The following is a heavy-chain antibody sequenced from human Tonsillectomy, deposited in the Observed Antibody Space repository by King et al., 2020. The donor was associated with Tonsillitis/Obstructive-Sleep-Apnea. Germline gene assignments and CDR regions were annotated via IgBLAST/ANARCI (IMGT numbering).Heavy chain of an antibody. V-gene: IGHV5-51*01. CDR2: IYPGDSDT. CDR1: GYSFTNYW. J-gene: IGHJ6*03. Sequence: VQLVESGAEVKKPGESLKMSCQGSGYSFTNYWIGGVRQMPGKGLEWLGIIYPGDSDTRYSPSFQGQVTISVDKSISTAYLQWTSLKASDTAIYYCARHVWSNSSCYQFYYSYYMDVWGKGTTVTVSS. CDR3: ARHVWSNSSCYQFYYSYYMDV. D-gene: IGHD2-2*01.